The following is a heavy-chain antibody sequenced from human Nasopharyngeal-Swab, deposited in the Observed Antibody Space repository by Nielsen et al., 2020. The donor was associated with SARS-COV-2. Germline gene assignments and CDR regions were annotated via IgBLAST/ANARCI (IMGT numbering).Heavy chain of an antibody. D-gene: IGHD3-22*01. J-gene: IGHJ3*02. CDR2: ISSSSSYI. Sequence: GESLKISCAASGFTFSSYSMNWVRQAPGKGLEWVSSISSSSSYIYYADSVKGRFTISRDNAKNSLYLQMNSLRAEDTAVYYCARDRGDSSGYVGYDAFDIWGQGTMATVSS. CDR3: ARDRGDSSGYVGYDAFDI. V-gene: IGHV3-21*01. CDR1: GFTFSSYS.